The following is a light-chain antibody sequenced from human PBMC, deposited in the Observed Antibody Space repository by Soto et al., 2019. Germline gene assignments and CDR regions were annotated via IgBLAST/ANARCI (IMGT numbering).Light chain of an antibody. J-gene: IGKJ1*01. CDR1: QSVSTNN. CDR2: GAS. CDR3: QQYGSSLT. V-gene: IGKV3-20*01. Sequence: EIVLTQSPGTLSLSPGERATLSCRASQSVSTNNLAWYQQKPGQAPRLLIYGASTRATGIPARFRGSGSGTDFTLTISRLEPEDFAVHWCQQYGSSLTFGQGTKVDIK.